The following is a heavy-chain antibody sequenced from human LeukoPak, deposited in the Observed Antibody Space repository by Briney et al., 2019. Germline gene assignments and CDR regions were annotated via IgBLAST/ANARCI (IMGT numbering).Heavy chain of an antibody. D-gene: IGHD2-2*02. V-gene: IGHV3-23*01. Sequence: GSLRLSCAASGFTFSSYAMSWVRQAPGKGLEWVSAISGSGGSTYYADSVKGRFTISRDNSKNTLYLQMNSLRAEDTAVYYCARGRWDIVVVPAAIYGMDVWGQGTTVTVSS. CDR1: GFTFSSYA. CDR2: ISGSGGST. J-gene: IGHJ6*02. CDR3: ARGRWDIVVVPAAIYGMDV.